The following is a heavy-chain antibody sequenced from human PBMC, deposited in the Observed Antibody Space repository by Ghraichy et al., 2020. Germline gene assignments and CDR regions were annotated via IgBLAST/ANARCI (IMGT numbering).Heavy chain of an antibody. V-gene: IGHV4-61*01. CDR1: GGSVSSGSYY. CDR3: ARGGIHDYYYGMDV. J-gene: IGHJ6*02. CDR2: IYYSGST. Sequence: SETLSLTCTVSGGSVSSGSYYWSWIRQPPGKGLEWIGYIYYSGSTNYNPSLKSRVTISVDTSKNQFSLKLSSVTAADTAVYYCARGGIHDYYYGMDVWGQGTTVTVSS. D-gene: IGHD5-18*01.